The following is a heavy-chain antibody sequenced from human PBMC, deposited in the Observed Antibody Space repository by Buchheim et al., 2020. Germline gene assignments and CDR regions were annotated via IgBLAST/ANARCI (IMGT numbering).Heavy chain of an antibody. CDR2: IWYDGSNK. V-gene: IGHV3-33*01. CDR3: ARDFFKGIAAAGPTYYFDY. Sequence: QVQLVESGGGVVQPGRSLRLSCAASGFTFSSYGMHWVRQAPGKGLEWVAVIWYDGSNKYYADSVKGRFTISRDNSKNTLYLQMNSLRAEDTAVYYCARDFFKGIAAAGPTYYFDYWGQGTL. J-gene: IGHJ4*02. CDR1: GFTFSSYG. D-gene: IGHD6-13*01.